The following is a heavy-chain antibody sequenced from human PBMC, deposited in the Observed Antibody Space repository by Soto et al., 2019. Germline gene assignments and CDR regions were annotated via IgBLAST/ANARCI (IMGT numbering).Heavy chain of an antibody. Sequence: QVQLVESGGGVVQPGRSLRLSCAASGFTFSSYAMHWVRQAPGKGLEWVAVISYDGSNKYYADSVKGRFTISRDNSKNTLYLQMNSLRAEDTAVYYCARDRTPYGDYVFDYWGQGTLVTVSS. D-gene: IGHD4-17*01. CDR2: ISYDGSNK. CDR1: GFTFSSYA. CDR3: ARDRTPYGDYVFDY. V-gene: IGHV3-30-3*01. J-gene: IGHJ4*02.